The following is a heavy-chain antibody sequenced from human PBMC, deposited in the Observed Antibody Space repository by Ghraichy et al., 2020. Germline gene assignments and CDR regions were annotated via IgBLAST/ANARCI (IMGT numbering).Heavy chain of an antibody. CDR2: ISGSGGST. Sequence: GGSLRLSCAASGFTFSSYGMSWVRQAPGKGLEWVSGISGSGGSTYYADSVKGRFTISRDNSKNTLYLQMNSLRGEDTAVYYCASDQWDLPRGIEYWGQGTLVTGSS. CDR1: GFTFSSYG. D-gene: IGHD1-26*01. CDR3: ASDQWDLPRGIEY. V-gene: IGHV3-23*01. J-gene: IGHJ4*02.